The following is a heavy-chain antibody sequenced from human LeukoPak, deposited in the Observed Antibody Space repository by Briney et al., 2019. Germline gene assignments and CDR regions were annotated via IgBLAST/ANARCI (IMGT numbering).Heavy chain of an antibody. CDR1: GGTFSSYA. V-gene: IGHV1-69*05. CDR3: ARGGILAVTGTGLFDY. D-gene: IGHD6-19*01. Sequence: SVKVSCKASGGTFSSYAIRWVRQAPGQGLEWMGGIIPIFGTANYAQKFQGRVTVTTETSASTAYMELRSLRSDDTAVCYCARGGILAVTGTGLFDYWGQGTLVTVSS. CDR2: IIPIFGTA. J-gene: IGHJ4*02.